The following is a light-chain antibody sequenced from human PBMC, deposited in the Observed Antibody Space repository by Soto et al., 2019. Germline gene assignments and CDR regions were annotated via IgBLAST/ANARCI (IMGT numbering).Light chain of an antibody. V-gene: IGLV1-51*01. J-gene: IGLJ3*02. CDR2: DND. CDR3: GTWDSSLSVGV. Sequence: QSVLTQPPSVSAAPGQKVTISCSGSISNIGSNDVSWYQQLPGTAPKVLIYDNDKRPSGIPDRFSGSKSGTSATLGITGLQTGDEADYYCGTWDSSLSVGVFGGGNKLTVL. CDR1: ISNIGSND.